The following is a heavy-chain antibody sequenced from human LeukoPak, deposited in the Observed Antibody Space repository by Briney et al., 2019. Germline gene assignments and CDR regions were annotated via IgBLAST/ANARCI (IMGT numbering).Heavy chain of an antibody. Sequence: GGSLRLSCSGSGFTFSTYAFHWVRQAPGKGLEYVSAISSNGGSTFYADSVKGRFTISRDNSKNTLYLQMNSLRAEDTAVYYCARWQWLGGNRFDYWGQGTLVTVSS. CDR1: GFTFSTYA. D-gene: IGHD6-19*01. J-gene: IGHJ4*02. CDR3: ARWQWLGGNRFDY. V-gene: IGHV3-64*04. CDR2: ISSNGGST.